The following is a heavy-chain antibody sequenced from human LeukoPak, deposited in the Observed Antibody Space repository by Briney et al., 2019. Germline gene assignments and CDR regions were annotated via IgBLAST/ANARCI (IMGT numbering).Heavy chain of an antibody. Sequence: PGGSLRLSCEASGFTFRNYWMNWVRQAPGKGLEWVANINQDGSQKHFVGSVKGRFTISRDNAKNSLSLQMNSLRAEDAAVYYCARDGQYSTSWYDFDYWGQGTLITVSS. J-gene: IGHJ4*02. CDR2: INQDGSQK. CDR1: GFTFRNYW. D-gene: IGHD6-13*01. V-gene: IGHV3-7*04. CDR3: ARDGQYSTSWYDFDY.